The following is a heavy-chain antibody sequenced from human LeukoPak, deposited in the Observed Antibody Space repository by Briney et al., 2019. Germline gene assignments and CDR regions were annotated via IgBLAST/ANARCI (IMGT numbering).Heavy chain of an antibody. V-gene: IGHV3-23*01. D-gene: IGHD1-26*01. CDR3: AKDREWELLSIFDY. Sequence: GGSLRLSCAASGFTFISYAMSWVRVAPGKGLEWISAISGSGGSTYYADSVKGRFTISRDNSKNTLYLQMISLRAEDTAVYYCAKDREWELLSIFDYWGQGTLVTVSS. J-gene: IGHJ4*02. CDR2: ISGSGGST. CDR1: GFTFISYA.